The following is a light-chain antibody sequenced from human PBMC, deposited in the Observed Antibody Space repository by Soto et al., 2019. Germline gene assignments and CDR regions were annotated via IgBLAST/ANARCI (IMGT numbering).Light chain of an antibody. V-gene: IGKV1-5*01. CDR3: QQYNTYLYT. CDR2: DAS. CDR1: QNINTW. Sequence: DIQMTQSPSTLSASVGDRVTITCRASQNINTWLAWYQQKRGKAPRLLIYDASSLESGVPSRFSGSGSGAEFTLTISSLQPDDFATYYCQQYNTYLYTFGQGTKLEIK. J-gene: IGKJ2*01.